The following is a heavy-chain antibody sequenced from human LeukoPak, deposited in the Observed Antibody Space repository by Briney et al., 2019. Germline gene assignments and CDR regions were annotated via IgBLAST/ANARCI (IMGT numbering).Heavy chain of an antibody. CDR2: TYYRSKWYN. J-gene: IGHJ4*02. D-gene: IGHD2-21*02. Sequence: SQTLSLTCAISGDSVSSNTAAWNWIRQSPSRGLEWLGRTYYRSKWYNDYAGSVKSRITINPDTSKNQFSLQLNSVTPEDTAVYYCGREVTDTRGFDHWGQGTLVTVSS. V-gene: IGHV6-1*01. CDR3: GREVTDTRGFDH. CDR1: GDSVSSNTAA.